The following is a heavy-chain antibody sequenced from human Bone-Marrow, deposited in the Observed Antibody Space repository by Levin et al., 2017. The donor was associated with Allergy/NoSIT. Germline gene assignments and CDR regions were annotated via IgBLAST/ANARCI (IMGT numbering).Heavy chain of an antibody. CDR1: GGTFRSHA. CDR2: IIPIFGTA. V-gene: IGHV1-69*01. D-gene: IGHD2-21*02. J-gene: IGHJ6*02. Sequence: GGSLRLSCKESGGTFRSHAFSWVRQAPGQGLEWMGGIIPIFGTADYAQKFQGRVTITAGESTSTTYMELNSLRSEDTAVYYCARAMCGGDCYQLTGYFYYGMDVWGQGTTVTVSS. CDR3: ARAMCGGDCYQLTGYFYYGMDV.